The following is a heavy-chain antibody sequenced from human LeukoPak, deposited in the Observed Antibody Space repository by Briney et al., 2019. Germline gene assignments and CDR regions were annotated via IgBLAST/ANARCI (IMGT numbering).Heavy chain of an antibody. V-gene: IGHV3-7*04. CDR3: VRPLLSGSNKVFDS. D-gene: IGHD1-26*01. CDR1: GFTFNNCW. J-gene: IGHJ4*02. Sequence: GGSLRLSCAASGFTFNNCWMTWVRQAPGSGLEWVASLNEDGGDTRYADSVKGRFTISRDNPKTSVYLQMTNLRAEDSAVYYCVRPLLSGSNKVFDSWGQGALVTVSS. CDR2: LNEDGGDT.